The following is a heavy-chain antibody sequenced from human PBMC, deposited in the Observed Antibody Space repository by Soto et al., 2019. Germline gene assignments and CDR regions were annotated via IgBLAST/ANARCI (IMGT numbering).Heavy chain of an antibody. Sequence: QVQLQESGPGLVKPSHTLSLTCTVSGGSISSGDYHWSWIRQPPGKGLEWIGYIYYSGSTYDNPSLKSRVTISVHTSKSQFCLKLSSVTAADTAVYYCARVYSSGWSEFCFDYWGQGTLVTVSS. CDR2: IYYSGST. CDR1: GGSISSGDYH. J-gene: IGHJ4*02. V-gene: IGHV4-30-4*01. CDR3: ARVYSSGWSEFCFDY. D-gene: IGHD6-19*01.